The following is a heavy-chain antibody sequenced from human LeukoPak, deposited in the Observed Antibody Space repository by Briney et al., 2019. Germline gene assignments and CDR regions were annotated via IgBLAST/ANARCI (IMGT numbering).Heavy chain of an antibody. CDR1: GFTFSSYW. Sequence: GGSLRLSCAASGFTFSSYWMHWVRQAPGKGLVWVSRINSDGSSTSYADSVKGRFTISRDNAKNTLYLQMNSLRAEDTAVYWGEYSSGGGGSDYWGQGTLVTVSS. CDR3: EYSSGGGGSDY. V-gene: IGHV3-74*01. J-gene: IGHJ4*02. CDR2: INSDGSST. D-gene: IGHD6-19*01.